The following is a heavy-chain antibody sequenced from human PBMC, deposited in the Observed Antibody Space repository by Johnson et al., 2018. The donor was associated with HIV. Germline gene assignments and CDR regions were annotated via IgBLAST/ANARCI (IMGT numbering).Heavy chain of an antibody. Sequence: VQLVESGGGLVQPGGSLRLSCAASGFTFSSYWMSWVRQAPGKGLAWVSGINWNGGSTGYADSVKGRFTTSRDHAKNSLYLQMNSLRAEDTALYYCARDGYYDSGSDPLDIWGQGTMVTVSS. D-gene: IGHD3-10*01. V-gene: IGHV3-20*04. CDR1: GFTFSSYW. CDR3: ARDGYYDSGSDPLDI. J-gene: IGHJ3*02. CDR2: INWNGGST.